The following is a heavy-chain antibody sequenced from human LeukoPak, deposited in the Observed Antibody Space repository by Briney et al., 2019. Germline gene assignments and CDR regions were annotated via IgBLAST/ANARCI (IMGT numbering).Heavy chain of an antibody. CDR3: ARGPRILAAGSYYFVY. D-gene: IGHD6-13*01. J-gene: IGHJ4*02. Sequence: GGSLRLSCAASGFSFKDYYFSWIRQAPGKGVGWVSFINVNGGAMYYADFVKGRFTISRDNAKSSLYLEMNSLRVEDTAVYYCARGPRILAAGSYYFVYWGQGSLVTVSS. CDR2: INVNGGAM. V-gene: IGHV3-11*01. CDR1: GFSFKDYY.